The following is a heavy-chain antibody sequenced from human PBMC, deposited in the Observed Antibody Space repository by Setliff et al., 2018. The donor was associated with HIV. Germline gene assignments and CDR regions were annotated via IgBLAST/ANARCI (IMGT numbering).Heavy chain of an antibody. D-gene: IGHD3-22*01. Sequence: PSETLSLTCTVSGGSISSGSYYWSWIRQPAGKGLEWIGHMYTSGSTNYNPSLKSRVTISVDTSKNQFSLKLSSVTAADTAVYYYARGLIVVVRAFDIWGQGTMVTVSS. CDR1: GGSISSGSYY. CDR3: ARGLIVVVRAFDI. V-gene: IGHV4-61*09. CDR2: MYTSGST. J-gene: IGHJ3*02.